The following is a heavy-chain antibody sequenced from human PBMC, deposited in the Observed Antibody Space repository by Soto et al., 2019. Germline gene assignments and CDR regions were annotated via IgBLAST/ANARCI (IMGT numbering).Heavy chain of an antibody. CDR3: ARLPDSGYSYGHYYYYGMDV. J-gene: IGHJ6*02. D-gene: IGHD5-18*01. CDR2: IYPGDSDT. V-gene: IGHV5-51*01. CDR1: GYSFTSYW. Sequence: PGESLKISCKGSGYSFTSYWIGWVRQMPGKGLEWMGIIYPGDSDTRYSPSFQGQVTISADKSISTAYLQWSSLKASDTAMYYCARLPDSGYSYGHYYYYGMDVWGQGTTVTVSS.